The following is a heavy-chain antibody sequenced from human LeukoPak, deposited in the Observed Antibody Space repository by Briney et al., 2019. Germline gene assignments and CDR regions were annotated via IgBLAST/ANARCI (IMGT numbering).Heavy chain of an antibody. D-gene: IGHD3-16*01. CDR3: ARQKSGGSYYYYYYMDV. Sequence: SETLSLTCTVSGGSISSGGYYWSWIRQPPGKGLEWIGFVYYNGSTNYNPSLKSRVTISVDTSKNQFSLKLSSVTAADTAVYYCARQKSGGSYYYYYYMDVWGKGTTVTVSS. V-gene: IGHV4-61*08. CDR2: VYYNGST. CDR1: GGSISSGGYY. J-gene: IGHJ6*03.